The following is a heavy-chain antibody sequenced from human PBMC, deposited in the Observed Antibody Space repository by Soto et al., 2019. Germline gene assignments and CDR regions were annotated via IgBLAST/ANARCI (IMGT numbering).Heavy chain of an antibody. CDR1: GGSISSGEYY. CDR2: IYYSGST. Sequence: SETLSLTCTVSGGSISSGEYYWSWIRQPPGKGLEWIGYIYYSGSTYYNPSLKSRVTISVDTSKNQFSLKLSSVTAADTAVYYCAREYRGYSYGFDYWGQGTLVTVSS. D-gene: IGHD5-18*01. V-gene: IGHV4-30-4*01. CDR3: AREYRGYSYGFDY. J-gene: IGHJ4*02.